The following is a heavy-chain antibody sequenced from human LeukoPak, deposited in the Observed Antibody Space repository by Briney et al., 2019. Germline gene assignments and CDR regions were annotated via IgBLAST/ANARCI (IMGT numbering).Heavy chain of an antibody. J-gene: IGHJ1*01. CDR2: ISGDGGST. Sequence: GGSLRLSCTASGFTFDNYAIHWVRQAPGKGLEWVCLISGDGGSTYYADSMKGRFTISRDNSKNSLYLQMNSLRTEDTALYYCARDSQEFFQHWGQGTLVTVSS. CDR3: ARDSQEFFQH. CDR1: GFTFDNYA. V-gene: IGHV3-43*02.